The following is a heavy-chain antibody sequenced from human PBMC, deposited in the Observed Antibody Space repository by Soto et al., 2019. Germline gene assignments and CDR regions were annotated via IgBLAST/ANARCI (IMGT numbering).Heavy chain of an antibody. CDR3: ARHLSVVVVAAHFDY. CDR2: IYYSGST. J-gene: IGHJ4*02. V-gene: IGHV4-39*01. D-gene: IGHD2-15*01. CDR1: GGSISSSSYY. Sequence: SETLSLTCTVSGGSISSSSYYWGWIRQPPGKGLEWIGSIYYSGSTYYNPSLKSRVTISVDTSKNQFSLKLSSVTAADTAVYYCARHLSVVVVAAHFDYWGQGTLVTVSS.